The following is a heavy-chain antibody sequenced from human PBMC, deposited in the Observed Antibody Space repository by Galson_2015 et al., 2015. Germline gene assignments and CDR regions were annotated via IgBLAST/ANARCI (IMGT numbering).Heavy chain of an antibody. V-gene: IGHV3-21*01. CDR2: ISSSSSYI. Sequence: SLRLSCAASGFTFSSYSMNWVRQAPGKGLEWVSSISSSSSYIYYADSVKGRFTISRDNAKNSLYLQMNSLRAEDTAVYYCAREDYGDSPYFDLWGRGTLVTVSS. CDR1: GFTFSSYS. D-gene: IGHD4-17*01. CDR3: AREDYGDSPYFDL. J-gene: IGHJ2*01.